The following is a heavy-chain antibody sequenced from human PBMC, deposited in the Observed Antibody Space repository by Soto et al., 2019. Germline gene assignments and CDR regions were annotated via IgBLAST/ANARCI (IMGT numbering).Heavy chain of an antibody. D-gene: IGHD2-15*01. V-gene: IGHV4-59*12. CDR1: GGSISSYY. CDR2: IYYSGST. CDR3: ARGYCSGGSCYFEDYYYGMDV. Sequence: SETLSLTCTVSGGSISSYYWSWIRQPPGKGLELIGYIYYSGSTNYNPSLKSRVTISVDTSKNQFSLKLSSVTAADTAVYYCARGYCSGGSCYFEDYYYGMDVWGQGTTVTVSS. J-gene: IGHJ6*02.